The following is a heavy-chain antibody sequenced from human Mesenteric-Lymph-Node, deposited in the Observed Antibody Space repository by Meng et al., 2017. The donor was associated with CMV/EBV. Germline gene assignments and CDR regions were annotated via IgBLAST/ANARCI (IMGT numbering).Heavy chain of an antibody. V-gene: IGHV5-51*01. CDR1: GNNFTTYF. CDR3: ARPAQQLRRDWYFDL. Sequence: SLKISCKGSGNNFTTYFIAWVRQMPGKGLEWMGIIYLGDSDTRYSPSFEGQVTISADKSINTAYLQWSSLKASDTAIYYCARPAQQLRRDWYFDLWGRGTLVTVSS. J-gene: IGHJ2*01. D-gene: IGHD6-13*01. CDR2: IYLGDSDT.